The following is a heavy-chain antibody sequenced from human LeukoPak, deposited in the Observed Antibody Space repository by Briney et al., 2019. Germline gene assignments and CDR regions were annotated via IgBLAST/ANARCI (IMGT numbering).Heavy chain of an antibody. V-gene: IGHV3-21*01. Sequence: GGSLRLSCAASGFTFSSYSMNWARQAPGKGLEWVSSISSSSSYIYYADSVKGRFTISRDNAKNSLYLQMNSLRAEDTAVYYCARDRVEQWLVRGEYFQHWGQGTLVTVSS. CDR2: ISSSSSYI. J-gene: IGHJ1*01. D-gene: IGHD6-19*01. CDR1: GFTFSSYS. CDR3: ARDRVEQWLVRGEYFQH.